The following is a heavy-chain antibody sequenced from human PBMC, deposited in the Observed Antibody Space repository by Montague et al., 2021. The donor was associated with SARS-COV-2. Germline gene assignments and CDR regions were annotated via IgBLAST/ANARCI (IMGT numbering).Heavy chain of an antibody. V-gene: IGHV4-59*01. CDR2: IYYSGST. Sequence: SETLSLTCTVSGGSISSYYWSWIRQPPGKGLEWIGYIYYSGSTNDNPSLKSRVTISVDKSKNQFSLKLSSVTAADTAVYYCAGGSGWMGNAFDIWGQGTMVTVSS. CDR1: GGSISSYY. D-gene: IGHD6-19*01. J-gene: IGHJ3*02. CDR3: AGGSGWMGNAFDI.